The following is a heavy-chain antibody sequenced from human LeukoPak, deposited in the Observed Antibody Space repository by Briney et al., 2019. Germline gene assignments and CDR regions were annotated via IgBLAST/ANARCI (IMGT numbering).Heavy chain of an antibody. J-gene: IGHJ4*02. CDR1: GFTFSSYW. D-gene: IGHD1-26*01. V-gene: IGHV3-74*01. CDR2: INTDGSST. CDR3: ARALGSYYYFDY. Sequence: GGSLRLSCAASGFTFSSYWMHWVRQAPGKGLVWVSRINTDGSSTSYADSVKGRFTISRDNSKNTLYLQMNSLRAEDTAVYYCARALGSYYYFDYWGQGTLVTVSS.